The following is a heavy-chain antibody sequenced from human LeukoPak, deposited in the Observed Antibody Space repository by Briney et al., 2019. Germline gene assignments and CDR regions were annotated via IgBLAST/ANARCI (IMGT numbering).Heavy chain of an antibody. J-gene: IGHJ4*02. CDR1: GFTFITCA. D-gene: IGHD6-19*01. CDR3: AREGPVAGNFDY. V-gene: IGHV3-30-3*01. CDR2: ISYHGSNK. Sequence: PGGSLRLSCAASGFTFITCAMHWVRQAPGKGLEWVAVISYHGSNKDYADSVKDRFTISRDNSKNTLYLEMNSLRAEDTAVYYCAREGPVAGNFDYWGQGTLVTVSS.